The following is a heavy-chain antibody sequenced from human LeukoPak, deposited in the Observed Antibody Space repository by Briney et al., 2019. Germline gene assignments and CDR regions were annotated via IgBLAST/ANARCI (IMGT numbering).Heavy chain of an antibody. J-gene: IGHJ4*02. CDR2: ITTSDGNT. Sequence: GSLRLSCAASGFTFSSYTMSWVRQAPGKGLEWVSTITTSDGNTYYADSVKGRFTVSRDNSKNALFLQMNSLRAEDTAVYYCAKDGGLWVSAHWGDSWGRGTLVTVSS. CDR3: AKDGGLWVSAHWGDS. V-gene: IGHV3-23*01. D-gene: IGHD7-27*01. CDR1: GFTFSSYT.